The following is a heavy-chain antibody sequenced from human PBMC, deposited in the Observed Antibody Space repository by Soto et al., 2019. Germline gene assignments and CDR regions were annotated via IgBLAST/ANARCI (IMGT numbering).Heavy chain of an antibody. Sequence: PGGSLRLSCAASGFTVSSNYMSWVRQAPGKGLEWVSVIYSGGSTYYADSVKGRFTISRDNSKNTLYLQMNSLRAEDTAVYYCARDRGGYYDSSGYTASQRLGYYGMDVWGQGTTVT. V-gene: IGHV3-53*01. D-gene: IGHD3-22*01. CDR1: GFTVSSNY. CDR2: IYSGGST. J-gene: IGHJ6*02. CDR3: ARDRGGYYDSSGYTASQRLGYYGMDV.